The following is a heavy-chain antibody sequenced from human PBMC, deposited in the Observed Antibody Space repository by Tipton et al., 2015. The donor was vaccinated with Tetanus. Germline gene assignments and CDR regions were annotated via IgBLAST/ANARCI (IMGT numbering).Heavy chain of an antibody. CDR3: ARGSDAAKLLC. Sequence: TLSLTCTVSGDSVNFAMYYWTWIRQPPGKGLESIGFIHPGGSTHYNPSLRSRVSMSLDTSKNQFSLRLNSLTAADSALYYCARGSDAAKLLCWGQGPLLTVSS. D-gene: IGHD4-23*01. CDR2: IHPGGST. CDR1: GDSVNFAMYY. V-gene: IGHV4-61*01. J-gene: IGHJ4*02.